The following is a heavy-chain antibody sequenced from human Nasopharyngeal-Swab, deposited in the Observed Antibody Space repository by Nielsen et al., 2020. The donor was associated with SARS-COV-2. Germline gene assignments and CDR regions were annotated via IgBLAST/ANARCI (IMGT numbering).Heavy chain of an antibody. CDR3: AKDKRVVTYYFDY. CDR1: GFTFDDYA. D-gene: IGHD3-22*01. J-gene: IGHJ4*02. CDR2: ISWNSGSI. Sequence: GVSLRLSSAASGFTFDDYAMHWVRQAPGKGLEWVSGISWNSGSIGYADSVKGRFTISRDNAKNSLYLQMNSLRAEDTALYYCAKDKRVVTYYFDYWGQGTLVTVSS. V-gene: IGHV3-9*01.